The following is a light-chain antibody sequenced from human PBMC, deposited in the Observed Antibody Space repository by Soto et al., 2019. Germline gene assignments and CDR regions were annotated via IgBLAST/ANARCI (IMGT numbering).Light chain of an antibody. CDR1: SSDVGGYNY. Sequence: QSALTQPRSESGSPGQSVTISCTGTSSDVGGYNYVSWYQQHPDKAPKLMISDVNKRPSGVPDRFSGSKSGNTASLTISGLQAEDEADYYCCSYAGTYTWVFGGGTKLTFL. V-gene: IGLV2-11*01. J-gene: IGLJ3*02. CDR3: CSYAGTYTWV. CDR2: DVN.